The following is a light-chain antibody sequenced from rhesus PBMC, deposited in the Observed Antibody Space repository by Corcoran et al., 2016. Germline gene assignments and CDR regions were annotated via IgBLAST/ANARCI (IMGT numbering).Light chain of an antibody. CDR2: YAT. J-gene: IGKJ4*01. V-gene: IGKV1-66*01. CDR3: QQCSNSPPT. CDR1: QGINHH. Sequence: DIQMTQSPSSLSASVGDRVTITCRASQGINHHLSWYQHKPGKAPTPLIYYATSLKTGVPSRFSGRGSGTDYTLTISSLPPEDVATYYCQQCSNSPPTFGGGTKVEIK.